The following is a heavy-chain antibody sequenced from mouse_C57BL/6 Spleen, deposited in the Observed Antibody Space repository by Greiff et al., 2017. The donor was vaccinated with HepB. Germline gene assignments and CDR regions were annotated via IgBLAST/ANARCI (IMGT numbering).Heavy chain of an antibody. CDR2: IDPNSGGT. D-gene: IGHD1-1*01. Sequence: QVHVKQPGAELVKPGASVKLSCKASGYTFTSYWMHWVKQRPGRGLEWIGRIDPNSGGTKYNEKFKSKATLTVDKPSSTAYMQLSSLTSEDSAVYYCAREVITTVVAWYFDVWGTGTTVTVSS. CDR3: AREVITTVVAWYFDV. V-gene: IGHV1-72*01. CDR1: GYTFTSYW. J-gene: IGHJ1*03.